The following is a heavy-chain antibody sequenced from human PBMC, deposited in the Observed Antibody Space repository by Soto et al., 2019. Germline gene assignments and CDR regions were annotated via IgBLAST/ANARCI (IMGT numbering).Heavy chain of an antibody. CDR2: VFHSGST. J-gene: IGHJ4*02. Sequence: SETLSLTCAVSGGSISSGGYSWSWIRQPPGKGLEWIGYVFHSGSTYYSPSLQSRATISVDTSKNEFSLKVSSVTAADTAVYYCARDGGSYGHFDYWGQGILVTVSS. CDR1: GGSISSGGYS. CDR3: ARDGGSYGHFDY. D-gene: IGHD2-15*01. V-gene: IGHV4-30-2*01.